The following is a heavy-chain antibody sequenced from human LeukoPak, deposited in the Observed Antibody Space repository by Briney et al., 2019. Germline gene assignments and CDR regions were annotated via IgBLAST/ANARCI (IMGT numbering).Heavy chain of an antibody. Sequence: GSSVKVSCKASGGTFSSYAISWVRQAPGQGLEWMGGIIPIFGTANYAQKFQGRVTITTDESTSTAYMELSSLRSDDTAVYYCARGYDFWSGYYPFDYWGLGTLVTVSS. D-gene: IGHD3-3*01. V-gene: IGHV1-69*05. CDR1: GGTFSSYA. CDR3: ARGYDFWSGYYPFDY. CDR2: IIPIFGTA. J-gene: IGHJ4*02.